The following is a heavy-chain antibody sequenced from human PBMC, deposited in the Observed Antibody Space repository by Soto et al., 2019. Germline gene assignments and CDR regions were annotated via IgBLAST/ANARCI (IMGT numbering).Heavy chain of an antibody. CDR1: GGSFSGYY. V-gene: IGHV4-34*01. CDR3: ARAMVVTQNWFDP. J-gene: IGHJ5*02. Sequence: SETLSLTCAVYGGSFSGYYWTWIRQPPGTGLEWIGEINHSGSTNYNPSLKIRVTISVDTSKNQFSLKLSSVTAADTAVYYCARAMVVTQNWFDPWGQGTLVTVSS. CDR2: INHSGST. D-gene: IGHD2-21*02.